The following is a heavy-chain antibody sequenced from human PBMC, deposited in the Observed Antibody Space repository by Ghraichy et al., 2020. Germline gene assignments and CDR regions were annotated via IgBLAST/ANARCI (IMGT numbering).Heavy chain of an antibody. CDR3: GCEGGSLYTYGMDV. Sequence: ASVKVSCKASGYTFTSYDINWVRQATGQGLEWMGWMNPNSGNTGYAQKFQGRVTMTRNTSISTAYMELSSLRSEDTAVYYCGCEGGSLYTYGMDVWGQGTTVTVSS. V-gene: IGHV1-8*01. CDR1: GYTFTSYD. CDR2: MNPNSGNT. J-gene: IGHJ6*02. D-gene: IGHD2-15*01.